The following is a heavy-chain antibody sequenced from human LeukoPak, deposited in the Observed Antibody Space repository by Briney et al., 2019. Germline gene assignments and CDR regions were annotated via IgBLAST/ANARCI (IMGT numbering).Heavy chain of an antibody. CDR1: GFTFSSYW. J-gene: IGHJ4*02. CDR3: ARLDSSGYMDY. CDR2: IKEDGSEK. V-gene: IGHV3-7*01. D-gene: IGHD3-22*01. Sequence: GGSLRLSCAASGFTFSSYWMTWVRQAPGKGLEWVANIKEDGSEKYFVDSVKGRFTISRDNAKNSLYLQMNSLRAEDTAVYYCARLDSSGYMDYWGQGTLVTVSS.